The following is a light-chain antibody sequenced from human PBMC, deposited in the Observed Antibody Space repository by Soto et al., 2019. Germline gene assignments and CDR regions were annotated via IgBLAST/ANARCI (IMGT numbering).Light chain of an antibody. CDR1: RVISTS. J-gene: IGKJ1*01. CDR2: KAX. V-gene: IGKV1-5*03. Sequence: DIQLTQSPSFLSPSIGESVSITCRASRVISTSLAWYQQKPGKAPKLLIYKAXSLESGVPSRFSGSGSGTEFTLTISSLQPDDFATYYCHQYNSYPRTFGQGTKVDIK. CDR3: HQYNSYPRT.